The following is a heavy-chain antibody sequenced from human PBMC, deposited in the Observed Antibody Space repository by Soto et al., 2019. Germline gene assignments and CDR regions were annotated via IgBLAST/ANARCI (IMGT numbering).Heavy chain of an antibody. CDR3: AKERLGRGADY. CDR2: ISGGGGNT. Sequence: EVQLLESGGGLVQPGGSLILSCAASGFTFSNYAMSWVRQTPGKGLEWVSTISGGGGNTYYPDSVKGRFTISRDNSKDTVYLPMNSLRAEDTAIYYCAKERLGRGADYWGQGALVTVTS. CDR1: GFTFSNYA. V-gene: IGHV3-23*01. J-gene: IGHJ4*02.